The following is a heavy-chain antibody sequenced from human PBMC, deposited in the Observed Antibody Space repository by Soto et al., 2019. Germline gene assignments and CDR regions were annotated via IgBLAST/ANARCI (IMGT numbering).Heavy chain of an antibody. CDR3: ARVWYYDSSGYYAFDY. CDR2: ISAYDGQT. CDR1: GDGFSNYG. D-gene: IGHD3-22*01. V-gene: IGHV1-18*01. Sequence: ASVKVSCKAPGDGFSNYGFSWVRQAPGQGLEWMGWISAYDGQTNYTKKFQSRVTMTTDTSSSTAYMELRSLRSDDTAVYYCARVWYYDSSGYYAFDYWGLGTLVTVSS. J-gene: IGHJ4*02.